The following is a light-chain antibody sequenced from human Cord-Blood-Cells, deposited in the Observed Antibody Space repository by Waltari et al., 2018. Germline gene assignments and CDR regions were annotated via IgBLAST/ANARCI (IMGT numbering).Light chain of an antibody. CDR3: NSRDSSGNHYV. CDR1: SLRSSY. V-gene: IGLV3-19*01. CDR2: GKN. Sequence: SSELTQDPAVSVALGQTVMITCQGDSLRSSYASWYQQKPGQAPVLVIYGKNNRPSGIPDRFSGSSSGNTASLTITGAQAEDEAYYYCNSRDSSGNHYVFGTGTKVTVL. J-gene: IGLJ1*01.